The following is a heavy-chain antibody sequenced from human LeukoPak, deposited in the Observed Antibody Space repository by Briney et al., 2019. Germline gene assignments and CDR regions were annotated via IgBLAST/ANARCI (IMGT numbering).Heavy chain of an antibody. V-gene: IGHV3-53*04. J-gene: IGHJ4*02. CDR2: IYSGGST. CDR1: GFTVSSNY. D-gene: IGHD3-10*01. Sequence: QPGGSLRLSCAASGFTVSSNYMSWVRQAPGKGLEWVSVIYSGGSTYYADSVKGRFTISRHKSKNTLYLQMNSLRAADTAVYYCARYRGDFYGLVDYWGQGTLVTVSS. CDR3: ARYRGDFYGLVDY.